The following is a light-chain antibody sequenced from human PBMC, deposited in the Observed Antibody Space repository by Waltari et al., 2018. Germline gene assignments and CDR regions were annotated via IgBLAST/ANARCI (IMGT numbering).Light chain of an antibody. V-gene: IGKV3-20*01. CDR1: QSVSSTN. J-gene: IGKJ2*01. Sequence: VVLTQSPDTLSLSPGESAALSCRASQSVSSTNLAWYQQKPGQAPSLLIYGASFRATSVPDRFSGSGSGTDFTLTISRLEAEDFALYYCHQYGTSPFTFGRGTKLQIK. CDR2: GAS. CDR3: HQYGTSPFT.